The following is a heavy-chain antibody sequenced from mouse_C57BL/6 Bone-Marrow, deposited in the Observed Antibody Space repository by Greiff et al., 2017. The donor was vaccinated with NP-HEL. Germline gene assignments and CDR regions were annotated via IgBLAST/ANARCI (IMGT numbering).Heavy chain of an antibody. J-gene: IGHJ2*01. CDR3: ASSDY. V-gene: IGHV1-82*01. CDR2: IYPGDGDT. Sequence: VPLQPSGPELVKPWASGEIFFQAFCYAFSSSWVNWVKQRPGKGLEWIGRIYPGDGDTNYNGKFKGKATLTADKSSSTAYMQLSSLTSEDSAVYFCASSDYWGQGTTLTVSS. CDR1: CYAFSSSW.